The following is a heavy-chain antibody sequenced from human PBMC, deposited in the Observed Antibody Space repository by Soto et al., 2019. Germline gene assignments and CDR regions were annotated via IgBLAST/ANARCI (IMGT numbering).Heavy chain of an antibody. V-gene: IGHV4-31*03. CDR3: ARDKITGLFDY. J-gene: IGHJ4*02. Sequence: SETLSLTCTVSGDSITSGVHYWSWIRQLPGKGLEWIGYIFYSGPTYYNPSLKSRVTISVDTSKNQFPLKLTSVTAADTAVYYCARDKITGLFDYWGQGTLVTVSS. CDR1: GDSITSGVHY. CDR2: IFYSGPT. D-gene: IGHD2-8*02.